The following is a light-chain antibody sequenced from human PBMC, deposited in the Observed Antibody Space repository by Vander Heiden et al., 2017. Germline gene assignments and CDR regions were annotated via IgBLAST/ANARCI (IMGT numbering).Light chain of an antibody. J-gene: IGKJ2*01. CDR1: QSVLYSSNNKNY. Sequence: DIVMTQSPDSLAVSLGERATINCKSSQSVLYSSNNKNYLAWYQQKPGQPPKLLIYWASTRESGVPDRFSGSGSGTDFTLTISSLQAEDVAVYYCQQYDSTPYTFGQGTKVXIK. CDR2: WAS. V-gene: IGKV4-1*01. CDR3: QQYDSTPYT.